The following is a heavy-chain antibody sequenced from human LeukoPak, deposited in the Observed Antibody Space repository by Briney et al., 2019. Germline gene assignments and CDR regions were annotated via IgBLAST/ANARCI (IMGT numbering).Heavy chain of an antibody. CDR1: GGSISCYF. CDR3: ARGQGSGSYYLDY. J-gene: IGHJ4*02. V-gene: IGHV4-59*01. CDR2: INHSGNT. D-gene: IGHD1-26*01. Sequence: SETLSLTCSVSGGSISCYFWSWIRQPPGKGLEWIGYINHSGNTYYNPSLKSRVTISVDTSKNQLSLKLSSVTAADTAVYYCARGQGSGSYYLDYWGQGTLVTVSS.